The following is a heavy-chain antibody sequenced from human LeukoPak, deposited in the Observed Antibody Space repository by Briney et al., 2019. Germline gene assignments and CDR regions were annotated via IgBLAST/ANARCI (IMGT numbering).Heavy chain of an antibody. CDR3: ARDFLHLGG. CDR2: INTDGRST. V-gene: IGHV3-74*01. CDR1: GFTFSSYE. J-gene: IGHJ3*01. Sequence: GGSLRLSCAASGFTFSSYEMNWVRQAPGKGLMWVSRINTDGRSTSYVDSVKGRFTISRDNAKNTLYLQMNSLRAEDTAVYYCARDFLHLGGWGQGTLVTVSS. D-gene: IGHD3-16*01.